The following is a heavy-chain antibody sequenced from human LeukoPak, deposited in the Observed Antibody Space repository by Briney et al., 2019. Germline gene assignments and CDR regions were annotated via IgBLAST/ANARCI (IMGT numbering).Heavy chain of an antibody. V-gene: IGHV4-59*01. D-gene: IGHD6-6*01. CDR1: GGSISSYY. CDR3: ATPMGSSSGAYAFDI. CDR2: IYYSGST. Sequence: SETLSLTCTVSGGSISSYYWSWIRQPPGKGLEWIGYIYYSGSTNYNPSLKGRDTISVDTSKNQFSLKLSSVTAADTAVYYCATPMGSSSGAYAFDIWGQGTMVTVSS. J-gene: IGHJ3*02.